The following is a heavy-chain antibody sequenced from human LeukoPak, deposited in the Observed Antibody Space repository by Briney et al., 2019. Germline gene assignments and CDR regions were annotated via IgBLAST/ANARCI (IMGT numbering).Heavy chain of an antibody. V-gene: IGHV1-2*06. D-gene: IGHD5-18*01. CDR1: GYTFTGYY. Sequence: ASVKVSCKASGYTFTGYYMHWVRQAPGQGLEWMGRINPNSGGTNYAQKFQGRVTMTRDTSTSTAYMELSRLRSDDTAVYYCASRGYSYVLTFDYWGQGTLVTVSS. CDR3: ASRGYSYVLTFDY. CDR2: INPNSGGT. J-gene: IGHJ4*02.